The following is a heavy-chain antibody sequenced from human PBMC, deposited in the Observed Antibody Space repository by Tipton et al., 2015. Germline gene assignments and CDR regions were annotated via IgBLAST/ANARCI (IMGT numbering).Heavy chain of an antibody. CDR3: AEARPGFYYGMDV. Sequence: TLSLTCTVSGDSINSGDCFWSWIRQHPGKGLECIGYISYSGSTYYTPSLKSRVTLSVDTSKNQFSLQLSSVTAADTAVYYCAEARPGFYYGMDVWGQGTTVTVSS. CDR1: GDSINSGDCF. CDR2: ISYSGST. J-gene: IGHJ6*02. V-gene: IGHV4-31*03. D-gene: IGHD3-10*01.